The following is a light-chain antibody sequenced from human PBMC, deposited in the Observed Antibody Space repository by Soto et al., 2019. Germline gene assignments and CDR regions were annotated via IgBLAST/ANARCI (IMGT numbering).Light chain of an antibody. Sequence: QSVLTQPPSGSAAPRQKVTISCSGSSSNIGNNYVSWYQQLPGTAPKLLIYDNNKRPSGVPDRFSGSKSGTSATLGITGLQTGDEADYYCGTWDSSLSAGVFGGGTQLTVL. CDR2: DNN. CDR1: SSNIGNNY. CDR3: GTWDSSLSAGV. V-gene: IGLV1-51*01. J-gene: IGLJ2*01.